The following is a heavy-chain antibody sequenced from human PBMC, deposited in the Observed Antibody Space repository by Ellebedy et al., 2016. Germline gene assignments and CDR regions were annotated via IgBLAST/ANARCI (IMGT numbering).Heavy chain of an antibody. CDR2: IIPLFGTA. D-gene: IGHD2-2*01. CDR1: GGTFSSYG. V-gene: IGHV1-69*13. Sequence: SVKVSXXASGGTFSSYGISWVRQAPGQGLEWMGGIIPLFGTANYAQKFEGRVKITAGESTSTVYMELRRLRSDDTAVYYCARDHCSNSTCYQDVWGKGTTVTVSS. CDR3: ARDHCSNSTCYQDV. J-gene: IGHJ6*04.